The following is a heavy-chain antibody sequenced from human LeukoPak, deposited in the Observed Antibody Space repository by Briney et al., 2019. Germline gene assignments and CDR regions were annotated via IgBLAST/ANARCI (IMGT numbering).Heavy chain of an antibody. CDR1: GGSTSSSNW. J-gene: IGHJ4*02. Sequence: SETLSLTCAVSGGSTSSSNWWSWVRQPPGKGLEWIGEIYHSGSTNYNPSLKSRVTISVDKSKNQFSLKLSSVTAADTAVYYCAREPYSYGKFDYWGQGTLVTVSS. D-gene: IGHD5-18*01. CDR2: IYHSGST. CDR3: AREPYSYGKFDY. V-gene: IGHV4-4*02.